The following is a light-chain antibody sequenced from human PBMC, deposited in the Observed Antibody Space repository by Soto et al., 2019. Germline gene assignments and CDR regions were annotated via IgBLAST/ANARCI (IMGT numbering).Light chain of an antibody. CDR2: DTS. Sequence: SVSPGVGATLSCWASQPVSDKLAWYQQKPGQAPRLLIYDTSTRATGIPARFSGSGSGTEFTLTISSLQSEDFAVYYCQQYSNWPPFTFGQGTRLEI. CDR1: QPVSDK. V-gene: IGKV3-15*01. CDR3: QQYSNWPPFT. J-gene: IGKJ5*01.